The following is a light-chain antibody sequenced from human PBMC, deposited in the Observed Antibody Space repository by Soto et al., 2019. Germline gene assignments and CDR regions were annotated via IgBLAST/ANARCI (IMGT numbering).Light chain of an antibody. CDR2: EVS. CDR3: CSYAGSSTLYV. V-gene: IGLV2-23*02. Sequence: QSVLTQPASVSGSPGQSITIPCTGTSSDFGSYNLVSWYQQHPGKAPKLMIYEVSKRPSGVSNRFSGSKPGNTASLTISGLQAEDEADYYCCSYAGSSTLYVYGTGTKVTVL. J-gene: IGLJ1*01. CDR1: SSDFGSYNL.